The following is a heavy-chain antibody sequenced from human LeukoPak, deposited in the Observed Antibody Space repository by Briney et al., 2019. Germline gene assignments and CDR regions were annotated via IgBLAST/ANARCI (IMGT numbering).Heavy chain of an antibody. J-gene: IGHJ4*02. CDR3: ARGSSGYYYG. CDR1: GGSITSYY. CDR2: TYSSGST. V-gene: IGHV4-4*07. Sequence: SETLSLTCTVPGGSITSYYGSWIRQPAGKGLEWIGRTYSSGSTNYNPSLKSRVTMSLDTSKNQVSLKLTSVTAADTAVYYCARGSSGYYYGWGQGTLVTVSS. D-gene: IGHD3-22*01.